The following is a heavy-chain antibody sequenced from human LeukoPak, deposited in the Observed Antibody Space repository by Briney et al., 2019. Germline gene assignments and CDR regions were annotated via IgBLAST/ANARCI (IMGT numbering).Heavy chain of an antibody. D-gene: IGHD2-2*01. CDR2: INAGNGNT. CDR3: ARISIVPAAIYYYGMDV. Sequence: ASVKVSCKASGYTFTSYAMHWVRQAPGQRLEWMGWINAGNGNTKYSQKFQGRVTITRDTSARTAYMELSSLRSEDTAVYYCARISIVPAAIYYYGMDVWGQGTTVTVSS. V-gene: IGHV1-3*01. J-gene: IGHJ6*02. CDR1: GYTFTSYA.